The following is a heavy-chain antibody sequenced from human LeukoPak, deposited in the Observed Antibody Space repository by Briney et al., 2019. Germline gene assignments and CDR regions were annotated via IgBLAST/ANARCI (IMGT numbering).Heavy chain of an antibody. CDR1: GYSFTTYW. V-gene: IGHV5-51*01. CDR2: IYPGDPDA. CDR3: ARQQRRDGYNYIDY. J-gene: IGHJ4*02. Sequence: GESLKISCKSSGYSFTTYWIGWVRQMPEKGLEWMGIIYPGDPDARYSPSFQGQVTISADKSISTAYLQWSSLKASDTAMYYCARQQRRDGYNYIDYWGQGTLVTVSS. D-gene: IGHD5-24*01.